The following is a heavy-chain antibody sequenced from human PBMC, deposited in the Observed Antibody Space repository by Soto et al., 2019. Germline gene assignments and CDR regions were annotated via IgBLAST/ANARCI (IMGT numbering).Heavy chain of an antibody. D-gene: IGHD6-6*01. CDR2: LSWDGYTT. V-gene: IGHV3-43*01. J-gene: IGHJ6*02. Sequence: PGGSLRLSCAASGFTFDDYTLHWVRQVPGKGLGWVSLLSWDGYTTYYADSVRGRFTISRDNSEESLYLEMNSLRTEDSALYYCAKDRVPYSSSNAYIMDVWGQGTTVTVSS. CDR3: AKDRVPYSSSNAYIMDV. CDR1: GFTFDDYT.